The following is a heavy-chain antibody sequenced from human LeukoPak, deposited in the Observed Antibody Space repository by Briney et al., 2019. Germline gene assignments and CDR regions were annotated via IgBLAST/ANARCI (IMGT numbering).Heavy chain of an antibody. V-gene: IGHV3-21*01. D-gene: IGHD2-2*01. Sequence: GGSLRLSCAASGFTFSSYSMNWVRQAPGKGLEWVSSISSSSSYIYYADSVKGRFTISRDNAKTSLYLQMSSLRAEDTAVYYCARDQPSYCSSTSCPMHYYYMDVWGKGTTVTVPS. CDR2: ISSSSSYI. CDR1: GFTFSSYS. CDR3: ARDQPSYCSSTSCPMHYYYMDV. J-gene: IGHJ6*03.